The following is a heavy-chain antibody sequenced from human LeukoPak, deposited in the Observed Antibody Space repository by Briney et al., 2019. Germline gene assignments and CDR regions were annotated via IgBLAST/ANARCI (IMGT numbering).Heavy chain of an antibody. CDR3: ARGSSWYLRPRYYYYYMDD. J-gene: IGHJ6*03. V-gene: IGHV4-34*01. D-gene: IGHD6-13*01. CDR1: GGSFSGYY. CDR2: INNSGST. Sequence: SETLSLTCAVYGGSFSGYYWSWIRQPPGKGLEWIGEINNSGSTNYNPSLKSRVTISVDTSKNQFSLKLSSVTAADTAVYYCARGSSWYLRPRYYYYYMDDWGKGTTVTVSS.